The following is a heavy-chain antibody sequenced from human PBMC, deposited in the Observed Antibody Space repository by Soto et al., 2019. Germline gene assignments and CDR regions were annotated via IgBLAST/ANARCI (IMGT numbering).Heavy chain of an antibody. V-gene: IGHV4-59*11. Sequence: LCLRCTVSGGSISSHDWRLIRQPPGKGLEWIGYIYYSGSPNYNPTLKSRVTISVDTSKNQFSLKLSSVTAADTAVYYCARMLTYYYDSSGYSDAFDIWVQGTMVTGSS. CDR1: GGSISSHD. CDR2: IYYSGSP. D-gene: IGHD3-22*01. J-gene: IGHJ3*02. CDR3: ARMLTYYYDSSGYSDAFDI.